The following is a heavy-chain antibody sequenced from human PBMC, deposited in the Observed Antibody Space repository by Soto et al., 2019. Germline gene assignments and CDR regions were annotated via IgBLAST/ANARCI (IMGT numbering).Heavy chain of an antibody. CDR2: INYNSGSV. Sequence: EVQLVESGGGWVQPGRSLRLSCAASGFTFDVYAMHWVRQAPGKGLEWVSGINYNSGSVGYADSVKGRFTISRDNAKNSLHLQMNSLRAEDTAVYYCARDASGTTSFLASWGQGTLVTVSS. D-gene: IGHD1-1*01. CDR1: GFTFDVYA. CDR3: ARDASGTTSFLAS. J-gene: IGHJ5*01. V-gene: IGHV3-9*01.